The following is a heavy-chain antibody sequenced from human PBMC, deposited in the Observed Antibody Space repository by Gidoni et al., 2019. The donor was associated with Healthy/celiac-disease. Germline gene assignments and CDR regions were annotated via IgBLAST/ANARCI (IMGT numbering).Heavy chain of an antibody. CDR2: INHSGST. CDR1: GGSFSGYY. Sequence: QVQLQQWGAGLLKPSETLSLTCAVYGGSFSGYYWSWIRQPPGKGLEWIGEINHSGSTNYNPSLKSRVTISVDTSKNQFSLKLSSVTAADTAVYYCARGLWGGRSWFDPWGQGTLVTVSS. J-gene: IGHJ5*02. V-gene: IGHV4-34*01. CDR3: ARGLWGGRSWFDP. D-gene: IGHD3-3*01.